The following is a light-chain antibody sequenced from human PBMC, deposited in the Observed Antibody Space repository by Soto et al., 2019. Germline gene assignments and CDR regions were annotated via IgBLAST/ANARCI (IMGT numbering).Light chain of an antibody. J-gene: IGLJ2*01. CDR2: GNS. Sequence: QSVLTQPPSVSGAPGQRVTISCTGSSSNIGAGYDVHWYQQLPGTAPKLLIYGNSNRPSGVPDRFSGSKSGTSASLAITGLHAEDEPDYYCPSYDSSLSGAVVFGGGTKLTVL. CDR1: SSNIGAGYD. CDR3: PSYDSSLSGAVV. V-gene: IGLV1-40*01.